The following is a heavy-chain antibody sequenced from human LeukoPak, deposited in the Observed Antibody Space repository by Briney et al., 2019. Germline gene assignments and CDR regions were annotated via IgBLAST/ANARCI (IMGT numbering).Heavy chain of an antibody. CDR2: ISAYNGNT. Sequence: GASVKVSCKASGYTFTSYGISWVRQAPGQGLEWMGWISAYNGNTNYAQKLQGRVTMTTDTSTSTAYMELRSLRSDDTAVYYCARDRKDIAVAGGAVDYWGQGTLVTVSS. J-gene: IGHJ4*02. D-gene: IGHD6-19*01. CDR3: ARDRKDIAVAGGAVDY. V-gene: IGHV1-18*01. CDR1: GYTFTSYG.